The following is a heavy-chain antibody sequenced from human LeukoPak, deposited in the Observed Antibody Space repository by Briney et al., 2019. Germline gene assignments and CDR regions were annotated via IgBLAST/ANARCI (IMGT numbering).Heavy chain of an antibody. Sequence: ASVKVSCKASGYTFTSYDINWARQATGQGLEWMGWMNPNSDNTGYAQKFQGRVTMTRNTSISTAYMELSSLRSEDTAVYYCARGSHCSGGSCYSTFDYWGQGTLVTVSS. J-gene: IGHJ4*02. D-gene: IGHD2-15*01. V-gene: IGHV1-8*01. CDR2: MNPNSDNT. CDR3: ARGSHCSGGSCYSTFDY. CDR1: GYTFTSYD.